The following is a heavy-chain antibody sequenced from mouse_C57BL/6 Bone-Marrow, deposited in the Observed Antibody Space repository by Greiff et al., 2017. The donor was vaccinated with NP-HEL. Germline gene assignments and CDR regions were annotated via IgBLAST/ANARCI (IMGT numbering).Heavy chain of an antibody. Sequence: DVMLVESGGGLVKPGGSLKLSCAASGFTFSSYAMSWVRQTPEKRLEWVATISDGGSYTYYPDNVKGRFTISRDNAKNNLYLQMSHLKSEDTAMYYCARGVRDYWGQGTTLTVSS. V-gene: IGHV5-4*03. CDR3: ARGVRDY. D-gene: IGHD2-1*01. CDR2: ISDGGSYT. J-gene: IGHJ2*01. CDR1: GFTFSSYA.